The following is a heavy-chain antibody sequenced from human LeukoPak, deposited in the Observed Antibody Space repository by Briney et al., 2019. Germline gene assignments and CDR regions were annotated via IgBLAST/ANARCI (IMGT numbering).Heavy chain of an antibody. CDR3: ARIVGRFLEWFHFDY. D-gene: IGHD3-3*01. Sequence: PSETLSLTCPVSGGSISSYYRSWIRQPPGKGLEWIGYIYYSGSTNYNPSLKSRVTISVDTSKNQFSLKLSSVTAADTAVYYCARIVGRFLEWFHFDYWGQGTLVTVSS. V-gene: IGHV4-59*01. CDR1: GGSISSYY. CDR2: IYYSGST. J-gene: IGHJ4*02.